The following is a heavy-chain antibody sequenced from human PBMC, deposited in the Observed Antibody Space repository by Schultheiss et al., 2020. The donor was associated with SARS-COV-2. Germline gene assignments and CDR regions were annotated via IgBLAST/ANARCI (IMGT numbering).Heavy chain of an antibody. D-gene: IGHD4-23*01. CDR3: ARGLSGYDYGGNSAWYFDL. J-gene: IGHJ2*01. CDR1: GYTFTSYY. V-gene: IGHV1-18*04. Sequence: ASVKVSCKASGYTFTSYYMHWVRQAPGQGLEWMGWISAYNGNTNYAQKLQGRVTMTTDTSTSTAYMELRSLRSDDTAVYYCARGLSGYDYGGNSAWYFDLWGRGTLVTVSS. CDR2: ISAYNGNT.